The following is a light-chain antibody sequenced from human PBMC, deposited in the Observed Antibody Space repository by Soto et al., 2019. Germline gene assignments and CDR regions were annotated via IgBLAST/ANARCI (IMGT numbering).Light chain of an antibody. CDR2: DAS. CDR1: QNVSTY. Sequence: EIVLTQSPATLSLSPGERATLSCRASQNVSTYLAWYQQKPGQAPRLLIYDASNRATGIPARFSGSGSGTDFPLPLSTLEPQDFAVYCGRQRTNWLTVGPGTKVDIK. J-gene: IGKJ3*01. CDR3: RQRTNWLT. V-gene: IGKV3-11*01.